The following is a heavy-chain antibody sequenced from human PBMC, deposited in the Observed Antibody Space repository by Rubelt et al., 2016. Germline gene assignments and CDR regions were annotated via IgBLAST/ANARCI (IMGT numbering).Heavy chain of an antibody. CDR2: ISGSGGST. V-gene: IGHV3-23*04. CDR1: GFSLSSYA. J-gene: IGHJ3*02. Sequence: EVQVVESGGGLVQPGGSLKLSCAASGFSLSSYALHWVRQAPGKGLEWVSAISGSGGSTYYADSVKGRFTLSRDNSKNTLYLQMNSLRVEDTAGYYCAREETFDIWGQGTKVAVSS. CDR3: AREETFDI.